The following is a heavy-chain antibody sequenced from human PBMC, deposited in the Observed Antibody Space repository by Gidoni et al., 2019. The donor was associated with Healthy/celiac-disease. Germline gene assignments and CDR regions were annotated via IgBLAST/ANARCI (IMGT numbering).Heavy chain of an antibody. CDR2: INHSGST. V-gene: IGHV4-34*01. CDR1: GGSFSGYY. CDR3: ARASQRGIAARWWFDP. J-gene: IGHJ5*02. D-gene: IGHD6-6*01. Sequence: QVQLQQWGAGLLKPSETLSLTCAVYGGSFSGYYWSWIRQPPGKGLEWIGEINHSGSTNYNPSLKSRVTISVDTSKNQFSLKLSSVTAADTAVYYCARASQRGIAARWWFDPWGQGTLVTVSS.